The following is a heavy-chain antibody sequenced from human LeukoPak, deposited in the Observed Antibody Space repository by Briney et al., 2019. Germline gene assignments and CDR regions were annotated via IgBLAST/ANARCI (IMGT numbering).Heavy chain of an antibody. Sequence: GGSLRLSCAASGFTFSSYGMHWVRQAPGKGLEWVAVISYDGSNKYYADSVKGRFTISRDKSKNTLYLQMNSLRAEDTAVYYCAKPSYTYYDTSGYYSWGQGTLVTVSS. V-gene: IGHV3-30*18. D-gene: IGHD3-22*01. CDR1: GFTFSSYG. CDR2: ISYDGSNK. J-gene: IGHJ5*02. CDR3: AKPSYTYYDTSGYYS.